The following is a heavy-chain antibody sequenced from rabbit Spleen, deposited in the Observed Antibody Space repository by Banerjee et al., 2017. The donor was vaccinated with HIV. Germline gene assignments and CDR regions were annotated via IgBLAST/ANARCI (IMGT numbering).Heavy chain of an antibody. CDR1: GFSFSSSYY. CDR3: ARDTGSSFSSYGMDL. V-gene: IGHV1S40*01. J-gene: IGHJ6*01. CDR2: IYADGSGST. D-gene: IGHD8-1*01. Sequence: QSLEESGGDLVKPGASLTLTCTASGFSFSSSYYMCWVRQAPGKGLEWIACIYADGSGSTAYASWAKGRFTISKTSSTTVTLQMTTLTAADTATYFCARDTGSSFSSYGMDLWGPGTLVTVS.